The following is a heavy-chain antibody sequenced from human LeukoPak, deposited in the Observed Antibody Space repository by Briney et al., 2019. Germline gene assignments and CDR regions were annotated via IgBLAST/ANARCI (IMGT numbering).Heavy chain of an antibody. CDR2: ISSSGSTI. CDR1: GFTFSNYG. V-gene: IGHV3-48*03. Sequence: PGGSLRLSCAASGFTFSNYGMDWVRQAPGKGLEWVSYISSSGSTIYYADSVKGRFTISRDNAKKSLYLQMNSLRAEDTAVYYCARMCYDNSDCRYWGQGTLVTVSS. J-gene: IGHJ4*02. CDR3: ARMCYDNSDCRY. D-gene: IGHD3-22*01.